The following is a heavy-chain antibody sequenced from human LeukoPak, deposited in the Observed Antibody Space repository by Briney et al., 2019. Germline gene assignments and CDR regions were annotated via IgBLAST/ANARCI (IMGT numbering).Heavy chain of an antibody. Sequence: GGSLRLSCAASGFTFSTYGMSWVRQAPGKGLEWVSAISGGGGSTSYADSAKGRFTISRDNSKNTLYLQMNSLRAEDTAVYYCARDIVDSSSWYYFDYWGQGTLVTVSS. CDR2: ISGGGGST. V-gene: IGHV3-23*01. D-gene: IGHD6-13*01. CDR3: ARDIVDSSSWYYFDY. CDR1: GFTFSTYG. J-gene: IGHJ4*02.